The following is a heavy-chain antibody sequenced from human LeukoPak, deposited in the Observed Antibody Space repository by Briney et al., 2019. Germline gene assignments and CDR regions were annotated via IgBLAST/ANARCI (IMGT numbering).Heavy chain of an antibody. CDR1: GFTFSSYS. V-gene: IGHV3-21*01. Sequence: GGSLRLSCAASGFTFSSYSMNWVRQAPGKGLEWVSSISSSSSYIYYADSVKGRFTISRDNAKNSLYLQMNSLRAEDTAVYYCARGGPTTVAFTFDYWGQGTLVTVSS. CDR2: ISSSSSYI. J-gene: IGHJ4*02. D-gene: IGHD4-11*01. CDR3: ARGGPTTVAFTFDY.